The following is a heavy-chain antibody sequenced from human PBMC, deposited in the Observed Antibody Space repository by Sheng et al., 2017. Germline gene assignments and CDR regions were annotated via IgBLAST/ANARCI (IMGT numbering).Heavy chain of an antibody. CDR2: IDGSTGRT. Sequence: EVQLLESGGDLVQPGGSLRLSCAASGFTFSSHSMSWVRQGPGRGLEWVSGIDGSTGRTYYADSVKGRFTISRDNFKNVMYLQMNSLRAEDTAIYFCARDQRNYGGTYFDSWGRGDPGRR. J-gene: IGHJ4*02. D-gene: IGHD3-16*01. V-gene: IGHV3-23*01. CDR3: ARDQRNYGGTYFDS. CDR1: GFTFSSHS.